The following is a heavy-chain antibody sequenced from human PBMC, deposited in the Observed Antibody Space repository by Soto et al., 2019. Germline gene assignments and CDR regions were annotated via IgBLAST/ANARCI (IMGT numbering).Heavy chain of an antibody. J-gene: IGHJ4*02. CDR3: VHGRVREGVWY. CDR2: IYWDDDK. CDR1: GFSLNTSGVG. D-gene: IGHD3-10*01. V-gene: IGHV2-5*02. Sequence: QITLKESGPTLVKPTQTLTLTCIFSGFSLNTSGVGVGWIRQPPGKALEWLALIYWDDDKRYSPSLKSRLTITKDTFKNQLVLIVTNMDPADTATYYCVHGRVREGVWYWGQGTLVTVSS.